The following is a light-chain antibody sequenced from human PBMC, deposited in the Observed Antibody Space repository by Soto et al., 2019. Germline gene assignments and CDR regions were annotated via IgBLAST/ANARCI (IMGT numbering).Light chain of an antibody. V-gene: IGKV3-20*01. Sequence: EVVLTQSPGTLSLSPGERATLSCRASQSVRNNYLAWYQQKPGQSPKLLIFGSSDRATGIPDRFSGSGSGTDFTLTISRLEPEECAVYYCQQYGSSPPYTFGQGTKLEIK. CDR1: QSVRNNY. CDR2: GSS. J-gene: IGKJ2*01. CDR3: QQYGSSPPYT.